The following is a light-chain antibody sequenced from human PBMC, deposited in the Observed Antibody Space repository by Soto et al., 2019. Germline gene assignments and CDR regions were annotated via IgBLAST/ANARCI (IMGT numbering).Light chain of an antibody. CDR2: EVN. Sequence: QSALTQPPSASGSPGQSVAISCPGTSSDVGGYNYVSWYQQHPGKAPKLMIYEVNKRPSGAPDRFSGSKSGNTASLTVSGLQAEDEADYYCSSYAGSSNVFGTGTKVTVL. CDR1: SSDVGGYNY. V-gene: IGLV2-8*01. J-gene: IGLJ1*01. CDR3: SSYAGSSNV.